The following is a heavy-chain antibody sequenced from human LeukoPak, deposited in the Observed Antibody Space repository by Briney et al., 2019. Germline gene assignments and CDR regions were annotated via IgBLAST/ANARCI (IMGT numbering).Heavy chain of an antibody. D-gene: IGHD5-12*01. CDR2: ISYDGSNK. CDR3: ARELGYSGYDFGGFDY. V-gene: IGHV3-30*03. CDR1: GFTFSSYG. J-gene: IGHJ4*02. Sequence: GGSLRLSCAASGFTFSSYGMHWVRQAPGKGLEWVAVISYDGSNKYYADSVKGRFTISRDNSKNTLYLQMNSLRAEDTAVYYCARELGYSGYDFGGFDYWGQGTLVTVSS.